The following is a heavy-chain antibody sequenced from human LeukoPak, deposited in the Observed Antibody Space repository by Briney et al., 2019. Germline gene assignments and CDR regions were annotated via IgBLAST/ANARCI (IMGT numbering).Heavy chain of an antibody. Sequence: GGSLRLSCAASGFTFSSYSMNWVRQAPGKGLEWVSYISGSSSTIYYADSVKGRFSISRDNAKNSLYLQMNSLRAEDTAVYYCTSSSTWVSYFDYWGQGTLVTVSS. CDR2: ISGSSSTI. J-gene: IGHJ4*02. V-gene: IGHV3-48*01. CDR1: GFTFSSYS. D-gene: IGHD2-8*01. CDR3: TSSSTWVSYFDY.